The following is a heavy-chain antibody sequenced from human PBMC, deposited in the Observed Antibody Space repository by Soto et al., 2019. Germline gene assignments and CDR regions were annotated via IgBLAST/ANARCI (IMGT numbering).Heavy chain of an antibody. D-gene: IGHD3-16*01. CDR1: GFRFKSFV. V-gene: IGHV3-30*19. J-gene: IGHJ4*02. CDR3: ARWGTTGGFDL. CDR2: TSYDGSNK. Sequence: QLQLVESGGGVVQPGTSLRLACAASGFRFKSFVMHWVRQAPGKGLEWVAFTSYDGSNKDYGDSVKGLFTVSRDNSQNTLLLQMDFLRPEDTALYYCARWGTTGGFDLWGQGTLVSVSS.